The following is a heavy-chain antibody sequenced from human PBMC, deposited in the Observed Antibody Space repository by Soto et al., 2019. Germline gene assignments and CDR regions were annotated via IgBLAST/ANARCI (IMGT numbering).Heavy chain of an antibody. Sequence: QVQLVQSGAEVKKPGSSVKVSCKASGGTFSSYAISWVRQAPGQGLEWMGGIIPIFGTANYAQKFQGRVTISADGTQSTGDLELGRRRTEGKAVYYWARDLGEETNGGNWCDPWGQGTLVTVSS. CDR2: IIPIFGTA. V-gene: IGHV1-69*01. D-gene: IGHD3-16*01. J-gene: IGHJ5*02. CDR1: GGTFSSYA. CDR3: ARDLGEETNGGNWCDP.